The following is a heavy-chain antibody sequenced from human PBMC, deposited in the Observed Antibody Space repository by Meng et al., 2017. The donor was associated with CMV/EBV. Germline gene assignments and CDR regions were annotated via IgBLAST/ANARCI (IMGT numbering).Heavy chain of an antibody. Sequence: ISSGGYYWSWIRQHPGKGLEWIGYIYYSGSTYYNPSLKSRITISVDTSKNQFSLKLSSVTAADTAVYYCARDRGCSGGSCPSGWFDPWGQGTLVTVSS. CDR2: IYYSGST. V-gene: IGHV4-31*02. J-gene: IGHJ5*02. CDR1: ISSGGYY. D-gene: IGHD2-15*01. CDR3: ARDRGCSGGSCPSGWFDP.